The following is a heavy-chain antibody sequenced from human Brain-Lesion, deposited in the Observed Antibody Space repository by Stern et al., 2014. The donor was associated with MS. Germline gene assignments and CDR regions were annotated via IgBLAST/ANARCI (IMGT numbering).Heavy chain of an antibody. Sequence: QLVQSGSGLVKPSQTLSLTCAVSGGSISSGDYSWSWIRQPPGKSLEWIGYIVHSGSTYYNPSLKSRVSISVDGSKNQFSLKLSSVTAADTAMYYCARIFGGNFDNWGQGTLVTVSS. CDR1: GGSISSGDYS. CDR3: ARIFGGNFDN. D-gene: IGHD4-23*01. J-gene: IGHJ4*02. CDR2: IVHSGST. V-gene: IGHV4-30-2*01.